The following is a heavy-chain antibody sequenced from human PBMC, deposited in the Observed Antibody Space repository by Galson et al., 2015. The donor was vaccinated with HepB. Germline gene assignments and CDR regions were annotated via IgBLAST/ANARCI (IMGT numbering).Heavy chain of an antibody. CDR3: AKDLGGFGGYITVPFDY. CDR1: GFTFSSYA. Sequence: SLRLSCAASGFTFSSYAMSWVRQAPGKGLEWVSAISGSGGSTYYADSVKGRFTISRDNSKNTLYLQMNSLRAEDTAVYYCAKDLGGFGGYITVPFDYWGQGTLVTVSS. V-gene: IGHV3-23*01. D-gene: IGHD5-24*01. CDR2: ISGSGGST. J-gene: IGHJ4*02.